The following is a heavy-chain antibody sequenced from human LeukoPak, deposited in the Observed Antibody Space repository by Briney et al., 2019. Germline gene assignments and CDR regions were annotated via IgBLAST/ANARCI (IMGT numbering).Heavy chain of an antibody. J-gene: IGHJ4*02. Sequence: PGRSLRLSCAASGFTFSSYGMHWVRQAPGKGLEWVAVISYDGSNKYYAGSVKGRFTISRDNSKNTLYLQMNSLRAEDTAVYYCAKQEDSSGYYYTAFDYWGQGTLVTVSS. CDR3: AKQEDSSGYYYTAFDY. CDR2: ISYDGSNK. CDR1: GFTFSSYG. V-gene: IGHV3-30*18. D-gene: IGHD3-22*01.